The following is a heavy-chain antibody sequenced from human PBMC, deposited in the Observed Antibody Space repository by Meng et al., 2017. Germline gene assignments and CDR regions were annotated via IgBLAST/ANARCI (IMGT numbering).Heavy chain of an antibody. Sequence: GESLKISCAASGFTFSSYAMHWVRQAPGKGLEWVAVIWYDGSNKYYADSVKGRFTISRDNSKNTLYLQMNSLRAEDTAVYYCARGVRAPVDYYYYGMDVWGQGTTVTVSS. CDR2: IWYDGSNK. CDR3: ARGVRAPVDYYYYGMDV. D-gene: IGHD6-6*01. V-gene: IGHV3-33*08. J-gene: IGHJ6*02. CDR1: GFTFSSYA.